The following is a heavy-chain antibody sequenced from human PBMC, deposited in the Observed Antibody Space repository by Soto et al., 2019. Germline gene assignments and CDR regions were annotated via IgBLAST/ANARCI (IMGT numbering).Heavy chain of an antibody. CDR1: GFTFSSYA. J-gene: IGHJ3*02. Sequence: EVQLLESGGGLVQPGGSLRLSCAASGFTFSSYAMSWVRQAPGKGLEWVSAISGSGGSTYYADSVKGRFTISRDNSKNTLYLQMNSLRAEDTAVYYCAKKVVYSSSWYGDAFDIWGQGTMFTVSS. CDR2: ISGSGGST. V-gene: IGHV3-23*01. D-gene: IGHD6-13*01. CDR3: AKKVVYSSSWYGDAFDI.